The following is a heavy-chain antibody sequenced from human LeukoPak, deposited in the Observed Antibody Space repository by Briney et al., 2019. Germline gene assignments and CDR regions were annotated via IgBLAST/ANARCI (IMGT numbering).Heavy chain of an antibody. CDR2: IYPGDSDT. CDR1: GYSFTSYW. J-gene: IGHJ6*03. Sequence: GESLKISCKGSGYSFTSYWIGWVRQMPGKGLEWMGIIYPGDSDTRYGPSFQGQVTISADKSISTAYLQWSSLKASDTAMYYCARQGGSSWYPNYYMDVWGKGTTVTVSS. CDR3: ARQGGSSWYPNYYMDV. V-gene: IGHV5-51*01. D-gene: IGHD6-13*01.